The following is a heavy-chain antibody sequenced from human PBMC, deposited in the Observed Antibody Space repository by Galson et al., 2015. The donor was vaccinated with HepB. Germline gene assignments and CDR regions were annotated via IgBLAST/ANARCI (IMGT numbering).Heavy chain of an antibody. J-gene: IGHJ6*03. D-gene: IGHD4-17*01. CDR2: INPSGGST. CDR3: ARAPGGDDYGDSVTWYYYYYMDV. V-gene: IGHV1-46*03. CDR1: GYTFTSYY. Sequence: SVKVSCKASGYTFTSYYMHWVRQVPGQGLEWMGIINPSGGSTSYAQKFQGRVTMTRDTSTSTVYMELSSLRSEDTAVYYCARAPGGDDYGDSVTWYYYYYMDVWGKGTTVTVSS.